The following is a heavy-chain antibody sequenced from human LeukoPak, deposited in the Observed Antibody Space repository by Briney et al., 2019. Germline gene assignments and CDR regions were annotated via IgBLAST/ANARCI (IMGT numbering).Heavy chain of an antibody. CDR3: ARDLYCSGGSCLYFDS. J-gene: IGHJ4*02. Sequence: GGSLRLSCAASGFTFSNYGMHWVRQAPGKGLEWVAVMYYDGVSKYYADSVKGRFTISRDNSMNTLYLQMNSLRAEDTAIYFCARDLYCSGGSCLYFDSWGQGTLVTVSS. CDR2: MYYDGVSK. V-gene: IGHV3-33*01. D-gene: IGHD2-15*01. CDR1: GFTFSNYG.